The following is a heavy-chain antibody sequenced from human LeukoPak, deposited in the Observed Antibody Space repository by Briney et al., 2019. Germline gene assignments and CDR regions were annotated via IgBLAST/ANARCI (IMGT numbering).Heavy chain of an antibody. CDR3: ARETVGSGWYWPFDY. CDR2: ISAYNGNT. J-gene: IGHJ4*02. Sequence: GASVKVSCKASGYTFTSYGISWVRQAPGQGLEWMGWISAYNGNTNYAQKLQGRVTMTTDTSTSTAYMELRSLRSDDTAVYYCARETVGSGWYWPFDYWGQGTLVTVSS. CDR1: GYTFTSYG. V-gene: IGHV1-18*01. D-gene: IGHD6-19*01.